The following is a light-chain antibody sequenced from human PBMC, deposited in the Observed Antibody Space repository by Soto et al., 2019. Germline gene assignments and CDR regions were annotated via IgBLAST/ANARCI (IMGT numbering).Light chain of an antibody. CDR3: QQYYSAPPT. J-gene: IGKJ1*01. V-gene: IGKV4-1*01. CDR2: WAS. CDR1: QSVLYSSNNKNY. Sequence: DIVMTQSPDSLAVSLGGRATINCKSSQSVLYSSNNKNYLAWYQQKPGQPPKLLIYWASTRESGVPDRFSGSGSWTDFTLTISSLQAEDVAVYDCQQYYSAPPTFGQGTKVEIK.